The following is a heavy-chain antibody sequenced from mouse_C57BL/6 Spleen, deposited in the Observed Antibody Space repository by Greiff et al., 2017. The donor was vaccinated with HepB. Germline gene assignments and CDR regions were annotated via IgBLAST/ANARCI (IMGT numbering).Heavy chain of an antibody. CDR1: GFTFSSYA. D-gene: IGHD4-1*01. Sequence: EVKLVESGGGLVKPGGSLKLSCAASGFTFSSYAMSWVRQTPEKRLEWVATISDGGSYTYYPDNVKGRFTISRDNAKNNLYLQMSHLKSEDTAKYYCARDGTGTKAMDYWGQGTSVTVSS. CDR2: ISDGGSYT. J-gene: IGHJ4*01. V-gene: IGHV5-4*01. CDR3: ARDGTGTKAMDY.